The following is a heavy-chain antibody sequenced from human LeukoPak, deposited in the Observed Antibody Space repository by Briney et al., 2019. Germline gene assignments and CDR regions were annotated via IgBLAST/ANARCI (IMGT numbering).Heavy chain of an antibody. D-gene: IGHD3-3*01. CDR3: ARGGGDDFWSGYYPYNWFDP. CDR1: GYTFTGYY. V-gene: IGHV1-2*04. Sequence: ASVKVSCKASGYTFTGYYMHWVRQAPGQGLEWMGWINPNSGGTNYAQKFQGWVTMTRDTSISTAYMELSRLRSDDPAVYYCARGGGDDFWSGYYPYNWFDPWGQGTLVTVSS. J-gene: IGHJ5*02. CDR2: INPNSGGT.